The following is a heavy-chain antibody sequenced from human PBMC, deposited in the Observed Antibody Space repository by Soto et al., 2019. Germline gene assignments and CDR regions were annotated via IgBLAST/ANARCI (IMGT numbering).Heavy chain of an antibody. Sequence: ASVKVSCKASGYTFTSSGISWVRQAPGQGLEWMGWISANSGGTNYAQKFQGRVTMTTDTSTSTAYMELSSLRSDDTAVYYCARDGYDILTSIERDAFDIWGQGTMVTVSS. CDR2: ISANSGGT. D-gene: IGHD3-9*01. CDR1: GYTFTSSG. J-gene: IGHJ3*02. CDR3: ARDGYDILTSIERDAFDI. V-gene: IGHV1-18*01.